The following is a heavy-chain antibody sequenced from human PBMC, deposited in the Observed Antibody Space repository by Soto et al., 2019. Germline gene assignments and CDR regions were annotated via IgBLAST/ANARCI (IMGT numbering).Heavy chain of an antibody. Sequence: SETLSLTFGVSGGSISSINWWSWVRQTPGKGLEWICEIYYSGSTNYNPSLTSRFTMSIDKSKNRFFLNLTSVTAADTAVYYCARSSGVSATYWFYXWGQATLFTASX. D-gene: IGHD3-10*01. CDR1: GGSISSINW. V-gene: IGHV4-4*02. CDR2: IYYSGST. CDR3: ARSSGVSATYWFYX. J-gene: IGHJ5*02.